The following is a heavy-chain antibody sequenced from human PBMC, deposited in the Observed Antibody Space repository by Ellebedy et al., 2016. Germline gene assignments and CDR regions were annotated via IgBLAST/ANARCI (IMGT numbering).Heavy chain of an antibody. CDR3: ARDLICSSTSCYADYYGMDV. D-gene: IGHD2-2*01. CDR2: IKQDGSEK. CDR1: GFTFSNAW. J-gene: IGHJ6*02. Sequence: GGSLRLSCAASGFTFSNAWMSWVRQAPGKGLEWVANIKQDGSEKYYVDSVKGRFTISRDNAKNSLYLQMNSLRAEDTAVYYCARDLICSSTSCYADYYGMDVWGQGTTVTVSS. V-gene: IGHV3-7*01.